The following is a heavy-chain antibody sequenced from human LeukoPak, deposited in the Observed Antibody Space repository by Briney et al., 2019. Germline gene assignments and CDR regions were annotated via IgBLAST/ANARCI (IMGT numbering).Heavy chain of an antibody. J-gene: IGHJ5*02. CDR2: IYTSGST. Sequence: PSETLSLTCTVYGGSISSYYWSWIRPPPGQGLEWIGRIYTSGSTNYNPSLKSRVTISVATPKNQYSRKLSSVTAADTAVYYCARGPTTIVGVVIGRFDPWGQGTLVTVSS. CDR1: GGSISSYY. V-gene: IGHV4-4*07. CDR3: ARGPTTIVGVVIGRFDP. D-gene: IGHD3-3*01.